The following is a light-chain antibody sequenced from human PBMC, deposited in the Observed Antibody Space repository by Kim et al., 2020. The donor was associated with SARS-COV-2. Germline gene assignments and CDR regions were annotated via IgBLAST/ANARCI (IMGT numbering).Light chain of an antibody. CDR3: QAWDSSTGVV. V-gene: IGLV3-1*01. J-gene: IGLJ2*01. CDR1: KLGDKY. Sequence: SYELTQPPSVSVSPGQTASITCSGDKLGDKYASWYQKKPGQSPVLIIYQDNKRPSGIPERFSGSNSENTATLTISETQTVDEADYYCQAWDSSTGVVFGGGTQLTVL. CDR2: QDN.